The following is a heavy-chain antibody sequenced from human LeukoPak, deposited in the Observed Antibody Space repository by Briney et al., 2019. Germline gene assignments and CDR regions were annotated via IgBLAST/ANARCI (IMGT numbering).Heavy chain of an antibody. CDR1: GGSFSGYY. J-gene: IGHJ4*02. V-gene: IGHV4-34*01. CDR2: INHSGST. CDR3: ARGIAARTYYFDY. Sequence: SETLSLTCAVYGGSFSGYYWSWIRQPPRKGLEWIGEINHSGSTNYNPSLKSRVTISVDTSKNQFSLKLSSVTAADTAVYYCARGIAARTYYFDYWGQGTLVTVSS. D-gene: IGHD6-6*01.